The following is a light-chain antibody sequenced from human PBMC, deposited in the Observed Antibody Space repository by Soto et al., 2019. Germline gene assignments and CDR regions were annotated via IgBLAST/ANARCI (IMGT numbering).Light chain of an antibody. CDR3: VPALQRPPWT. CDR2: LGS. Sequence: DIVVTQSPLTLPVTPGETASISCRSSQSLLHSNGYNYLDWYLQKPGQSPQLLIYLGSNRASGVPDRFSGSGSSKDFTLKIRRVEAEDVGVYYCVPALQRPPWTFGQGTKVEIK. J-gene: IGKJ1*01. CDR1: QSLLHSNGYNY. V-gene: IGKV2-28*01.